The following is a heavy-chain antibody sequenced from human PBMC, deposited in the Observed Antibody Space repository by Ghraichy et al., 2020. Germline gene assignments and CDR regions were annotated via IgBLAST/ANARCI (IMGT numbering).Heavy chain of an antibody. CDR3: AKGFSSSVFLPGSYYFDY. CDR1: GFTFSSYA. Sequence: GESLNISCAASGFTFSSYAMSWVRQAPGKGLEWVSAISGSGGSTYYADSVKGRFTISRDNSKNTLYLQMNSLRAEDTAVYYCAKGFSSSVFLPGSYYFDYWGQGTLVTVSS. CDR2: ISGSGGST. V-gene: IGHV3-23*01. D-gene: IGHD6-13*01. J-gene: IGHJ4*02.